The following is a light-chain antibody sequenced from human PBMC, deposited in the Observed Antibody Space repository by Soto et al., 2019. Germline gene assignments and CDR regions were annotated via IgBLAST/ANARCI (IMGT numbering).Light chain of an antibody. J-gene: IGKJ1*01. Sequence: EILFTQSPCPLSFSPREKNTPSCRASQSVTSSYLAWYQQKPGQAPRLLIYGASSRATGIPDRLSGSGSGTDFTLTISRLEPEDFAVYYCQHYGSSPGTFGQGTKV. V-gene: IGKV3-20*01. CDR1: QSVTSSY. CDR2: GAS. CDR3: QHYGSSPGT.